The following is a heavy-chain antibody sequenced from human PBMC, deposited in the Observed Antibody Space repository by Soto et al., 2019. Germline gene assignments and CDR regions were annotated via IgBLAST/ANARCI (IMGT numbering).Heavy chain of an antibody. CDR1: GFTVSSNY. V-gene: IGHV3-53*01. Sequence: GGSLRLSCAASGFTVSSNYMSWVRQAPGKGLEWVSVIYSGGSTYYADSVKGRFTISRDNSKNTLYLQMNSLRAEDTAVYYCAREVRGTRGSYRTHDAFDIWGQGTMVTVSS. CDR3: AREVRGTRGSYRTHDAFDI. D-gene: IGHD1-26*01. CDR2: IYSGGST. J-gene: IGHJ3*02.